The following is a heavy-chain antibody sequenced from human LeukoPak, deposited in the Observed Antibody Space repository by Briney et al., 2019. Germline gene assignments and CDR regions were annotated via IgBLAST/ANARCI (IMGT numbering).Heavy chain of an antibody. D-gene: IGHD5-18*01. CDR3: ATALDTAMVTY. V-gene: IGHV4-59*02. Sequence: SETLSLTCTVSGGSVSSYYWSWIRQPPGKGLEWIGYIYYSGSTNYNPSLKSRVTISVDTSKNQFSLKLSSVTAADTAVYYCATALDTAMVTYWGQGTLVTVSS. J-gene: IGHJ4*02. CDR1: GGSVSSYY. CDR2: IYYSGST.